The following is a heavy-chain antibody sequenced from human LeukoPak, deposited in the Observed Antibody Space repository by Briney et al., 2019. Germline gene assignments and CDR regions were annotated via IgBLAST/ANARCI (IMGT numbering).Heavy chain of an antibody. Sequence: GASVKVSCKASGGTXSSYAISWVRQAPGQGLEWMGGIIPLLGTPNYAQKFQGRVTITADDSTSTAYMELTSLRSEDTAVYYCAEDSSMVTTRAPYYYYYLDVWGQGTTVTVSS. CDR1: GGTXSSYA. J-gene: IGHJ6*02. CDR3: AEDSSMVTTRAPYYYYYLDV. CDR2: IIPLLGTP. V-gene: IGHV1-69*01. D-gene: IGHD4-17*01.